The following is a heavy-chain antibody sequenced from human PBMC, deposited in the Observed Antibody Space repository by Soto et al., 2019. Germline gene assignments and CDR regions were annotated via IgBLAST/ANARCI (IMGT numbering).Heavy chain of an antibody. CDR1: GYTFTSYG. Sequence: ASVKVSCKASGYTFTSYGISWVRQAPGQGLEWMGWISAYSGNTTYAQKLQGRVTMTTDTSTSTAYMELRSLRSDDTAVYDCARAADIVLVPAAMPLYYYYGTDVWGQETTVTCS. CDR3: ARAADIVLVPAAMPLYYYYGTDV. D-gene: IGHD2-2*01. V-gene: IGHV1-18*01. CDR2: ISAYSGNT. J-gene: IGHJ6*02.